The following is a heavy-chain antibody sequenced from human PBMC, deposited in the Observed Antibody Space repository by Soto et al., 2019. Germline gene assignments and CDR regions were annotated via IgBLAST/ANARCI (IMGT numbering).Heavy chain of an antibody. CDR3: ARGDSGSWYFPPDY. Sequence: QVQLVQSGTEVKKPGASVKVSCKASGYTFTNYGINWVRQAPGQGLEWMGWISAYNGITNYAQKFQGRVTMTTDTSTSTAYMDLRSLTSDDTAVYYCARGDSGSWYFPPDYWGQGTLITVSS. D-gene: IGHD6-13*01. CDR1: GYTFTNYG. J-gene: IGHJ4*02. CDR2: ISAYNGIT. V-gene: IGHV1-18*01.